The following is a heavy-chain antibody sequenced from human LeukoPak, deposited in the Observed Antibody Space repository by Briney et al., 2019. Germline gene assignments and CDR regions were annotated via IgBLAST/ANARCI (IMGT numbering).Heavy chain of an antibody. CDR2: INHSGST. CDR3: ARVRLWFGGPRPFDY. D-gene: IGHD3-10*01. Sequence: SETLSLTCAAYGGSFSGYYWSWIRQPPGKGLEWIGEINHSGSTNYNPSLKSRVTISVDTSKDQFSLKLSSVTAADTAVYYCARVRLWFGGPRPFDYWGQGTLVTVSS. J-gene: IGHJ4*02. V-gene: IGHV4-34*01. CDR1: GGSFSGYY.